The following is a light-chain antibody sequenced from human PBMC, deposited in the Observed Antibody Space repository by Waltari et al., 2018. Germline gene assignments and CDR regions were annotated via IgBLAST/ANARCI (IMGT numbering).Light chain of an antibody. Sequence: DIVMTQFPLSLPVTPGEPASITCRSSQSLLHSNGFNYLDWYLQRPGQSPQLLIYLGSHRAPGVPDRFSGSASGTDFTLKISRVEADDVGVYYCMQAHQTPWGFGQGTKVEI. V-gene: IGKV2-28*01. CDR2: LGS. J-gene: IGKJ1*01. CDR1: QSLLHSNGFNY. CDR3: MQAHQTPWG.